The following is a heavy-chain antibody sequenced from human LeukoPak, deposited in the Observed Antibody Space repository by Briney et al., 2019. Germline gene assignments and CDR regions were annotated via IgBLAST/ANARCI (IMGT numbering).Heavy chain of an antibody. CDR1: GFTVSSNY. V-gene: IGHV3-66*01. CDR2: IYSGGST. J-gene: IGHJ4*02. Sequence: PGGSLRLSCAASGFTVSSNYMSWVRQAPGKGLVWVSVIYSGGSTYYADSVKGRFTISRDNSKNTLYLQMNSLRAEDTAVYYCARDLAAAGTDYWGQGTLVTVSS. D-gene: IGHD6-13*01. CDR3: ARDLAAAGTDY.